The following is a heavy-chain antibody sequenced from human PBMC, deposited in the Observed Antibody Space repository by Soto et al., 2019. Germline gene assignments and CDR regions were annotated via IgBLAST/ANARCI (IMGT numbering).Heavy chain of an antibody. Sequence: QVQLQQWGAGLLKPSETLSLTCAVYGGSFSGYYWSWIRQPPGKGLEWIGEINHSGSTNYNPSLKSRVTISVDTSKNQFSLKLSYVTAADTAVYYCARGRYYGSGSQTSPWGYWGQGTLVTVSS. J-gene: IGHJ4*02. CDR3: ARGRYYGSGSQTSPWGY. V-gene: IGHV4-34*01. D-gene: IGHD3-10*01. CDR1: GGSFSGYY. CDR2: INHSGST.